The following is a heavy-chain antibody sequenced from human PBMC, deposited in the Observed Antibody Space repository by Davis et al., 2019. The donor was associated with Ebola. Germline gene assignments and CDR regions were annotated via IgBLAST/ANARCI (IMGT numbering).Heavy chain of an antibody. CDR1: GFTLSGHW. CDR3: ARDPGVLRFLEWSAYYNMDM. Sequence: GESLKISCAASGFTLSGHWMYWVRQVPGKGLVWVSSIETDGSKTKYADSVKGRFTISRDNAKNTLYLQMNSLRVEDTAVDYCARDPGVLRFLEWSAYYNMDMWGQGTTVTVSS. V-gene: IGHV3-74*01. J-gene: IGHJ6*01. D-gene: IGHD3-3*01. CDR2: IETDGSKT.